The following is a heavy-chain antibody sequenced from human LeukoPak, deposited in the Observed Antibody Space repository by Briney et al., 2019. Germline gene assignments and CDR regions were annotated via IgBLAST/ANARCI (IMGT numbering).Heavy chain of an antibody. CDR3: ARVQASIAADY. V-gene: IGHV4-30-2*01. CDR2: IYHSGST. J-gene: IGHJ4*02. Sequence: SETLSLTCTVSGGSISSGGYYWSWIRQPPGKGLEWIGYIYHSGSTYYNPSLKSRVTISVDRSKNQFSLKLSSVTAADTAVYYCARVQASIAADYWGQGTLVTVSS. CDR1: GGSISSGGYY. D-gene: IGHD6-6*01.